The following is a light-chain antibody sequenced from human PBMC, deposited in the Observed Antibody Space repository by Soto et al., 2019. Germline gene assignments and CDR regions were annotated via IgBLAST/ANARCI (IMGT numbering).Light chain of an antibody. V-gene: IGKV1-33*01. CDR1: QDRSNY. Sequence: DIQMTQSPSSLSASVGDRVTITCQASQDRSNYLNWYQQKPGKAPKLLIYDASYLETGVPSRFSGSRSETDFTFTISSLQPEDIATYYCQQYDNLPLTFGPGTKVDIK. CDR3: QQYDNLPLT. J-gene: IGKJ3*01. CDR2: DAS.